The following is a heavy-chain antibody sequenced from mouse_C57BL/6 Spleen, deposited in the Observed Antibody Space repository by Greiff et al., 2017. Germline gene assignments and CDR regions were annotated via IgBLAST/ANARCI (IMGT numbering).Heavy chain of an antibody. Sequence: VQLQQPGAELVRPGTSVKLSCKASGYTFTSYWMHWVKQRPGQGLEWIGVIDPSDSYTNYNQKFKGKATLTVDTSSSTAYMQLSSLTSEDSAVYYCARGMDYVAYWGQGTLVTVSA. CDR2: IDPSDSYT. J-gene: IGHJ3*01. CDR1: GYTFTSYW. D-gene: IGHD2-4*01. CDR3: ARGMDYVAY. V-gene: IGHV1-59*01.